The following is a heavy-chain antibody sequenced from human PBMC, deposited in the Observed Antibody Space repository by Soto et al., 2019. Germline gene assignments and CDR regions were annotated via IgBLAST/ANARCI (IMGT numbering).Heavy chain of an antibody. Sequence: ESGGGLVKPGGSLRLSCAASGFTFSSYSMNWVRQAPGKGLEWVSSISSSSSYIYYADSVKGRFTISRDNAKNSLYLQMNSLRAEDTAVYYCARDRRIAAAGTALDYWGQGTLVTVSS. D-gene: IGHD6-13*01. J-gene: IGHJ4*02. V-gene: IGHV3-21*01. CDR2: ISSSSSYI. CDR3: ARDRRIAAAGTALDY. CDR1: GFTFSSYS.